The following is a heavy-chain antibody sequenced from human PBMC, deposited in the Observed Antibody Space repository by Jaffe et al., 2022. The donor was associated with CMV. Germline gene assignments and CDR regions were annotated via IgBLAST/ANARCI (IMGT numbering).Heavy chain of an antibody. CDR2: ISSSEYIT. J-gene: IGHJ1*01. CDR1: GIIFSHYE. Sequence: EVHLVESGGGLVQPGGSLRLSCAASGIIFSHYEMNWVRQAPGKGLEWISNISSSEYITHYAESVKGRFTISRDNAENSLYLHMDNLRAEDTAVYFCATGGSCMNGFCSNVAYFKHWGQGTLVTVSS. D-gene: IGHD2-8*01. V-gene: IGHV3-48*03. CDR3: ATGGSCMNGFCSNVAYFKH.